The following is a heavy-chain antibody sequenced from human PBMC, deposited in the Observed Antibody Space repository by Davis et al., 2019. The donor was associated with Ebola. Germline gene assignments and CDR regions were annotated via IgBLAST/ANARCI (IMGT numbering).Heavy chain of an antibody. CDR1: GFTFSSYG. J-gene: IGHJ4*02. CDR3: AKAGSSWYWDY. Sequence: GGSLRLSCAASGFTFSSYGMHWVRQAPGKGLEWVAVIWYDGSNKYYADSVKGRFTISRDNSKNTLYLQMNSLRAEDTAVYYCAKAGSSWYWDYWGQGTLVTVSS. V-gene: IGHV3-33*06. CDR2: IWYDGSNK. D-gene: IGHD6-13*01.